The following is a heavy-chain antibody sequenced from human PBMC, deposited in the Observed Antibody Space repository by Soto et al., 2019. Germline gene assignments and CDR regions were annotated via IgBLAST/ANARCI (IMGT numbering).Heavy chain of an antibody. CDR1: GYTFTSYG. D-gene: IGHD3-16*01. V-gene: IGHV1-18*01. J-gene: IGHJ6*02. CDR2: INTYNGNT. Sequence: QVQLVQSGAEVKNPGASVKDSCKTSGYTFTSYGIGWARQAPGQGLEWMGWINTYNGNTNYAQNLQGRVTLTTDTSTSTAYMELRSLRSNDTAIYYCAMVDVYVTPSPQDVWGQGTTVTVSS. CDR3: AMVDVYVTPSPQDV.